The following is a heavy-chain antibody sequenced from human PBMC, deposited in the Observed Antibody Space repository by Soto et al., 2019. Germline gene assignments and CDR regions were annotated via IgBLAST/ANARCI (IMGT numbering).Heavy chain of an antibody. CDR3: ARELRGAD. D-gene: IGHD3-10*01. CDR2: ISGSSSTI. V-gene: IGHV3-11*01. J-gene: IGHJ1*01. Sequence: GGSLRLSCAASGFNLRDHHMTWIRQAPGKGLEWVSYISGSSSTIYYADSVNGRFTISRDNAKISLYLQMNCLRADDTAVYYCARELRGADWGQGTLVTVSS. CDR1: GFNLRDHH.